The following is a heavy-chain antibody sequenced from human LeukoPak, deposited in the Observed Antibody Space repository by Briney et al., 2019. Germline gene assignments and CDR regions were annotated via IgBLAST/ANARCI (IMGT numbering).Heavy chain of an antibody. V-gene: IGHV3-11*04. J-gene: IGHJ4*02. Sequence: GGSLRLSCAASGFTISDSYMTWIRQAPGKGLEWVSYISNSGSTIYYADSVKGRFTTSRDSANNSLYLQMNSLRAEDTAVYYCARRRSQGIDYWGQGTLVTVSS. CDR1: GFTISDSY. CDR2: ISNSGSTI. CDR3: ARRRSQGIDY.